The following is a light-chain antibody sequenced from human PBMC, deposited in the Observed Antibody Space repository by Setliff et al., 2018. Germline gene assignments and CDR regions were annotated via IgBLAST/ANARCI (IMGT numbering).Light chain of an antibody. CDR2: EVT. CDR1: SSDVGAYNL. CDR3: SSYAASYNPYV. Sequence: QSALAQPPSASGSPGQSLTIPCTGTSSDVGAYNLVSWYQHHPGKAPKLIIYEVTKRPSGVPDRFPGSKSGNTASLTVSGLQAEDEAEYYCSSYAASYNPYVFGTGTKVTVL. J-gene: IGLJ1*01. V-gene: IGLV2-8*01.